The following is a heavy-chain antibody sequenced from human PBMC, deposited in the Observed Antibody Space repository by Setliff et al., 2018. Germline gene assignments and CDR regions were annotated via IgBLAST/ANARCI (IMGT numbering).Heavy chain of an antibody. CDR1: GFNFSSFG. CDR2: IRFDGRKQ. V-gene: IGHV3-30*02. J-gene: IGHJ4*02. CDR3: PKFSRYTDSQGEFDF. Sequence: AGGSLRLSCAAPGFNFSSFGMHWVRQTPGKGLEWIGHIRFDGRKQNYADSVTGRFTISRDSSKSTVYLLLNGLTVDDTAMYYCPKFSRYTDSQGEFDFWGQGALVTVAS. D-gene: IGHD1-20*01.